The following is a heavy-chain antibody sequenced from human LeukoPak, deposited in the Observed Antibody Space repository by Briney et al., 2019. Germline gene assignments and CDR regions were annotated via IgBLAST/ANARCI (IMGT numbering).Heavy chain of an antibody. CDR2: IYYTGRT. CDR3: ARDRGSSGYYDPLDAFEI. J-gene: IGHJ3*02. Sequence: PSETLSLTCAVYGGSFSGYYWSWIRQPPGKGLEWIGSIYYTGRTYYNPPLKSRVTISIDMSKNQFSLKLSSVTAADTAVYYCARDRGSSGYYDPLDAFEIWGQGTMVTVSS. D-gene: IGHD3-22*01. V-gene: IGHV4-34*01. CDR1: GGSFSGYY.